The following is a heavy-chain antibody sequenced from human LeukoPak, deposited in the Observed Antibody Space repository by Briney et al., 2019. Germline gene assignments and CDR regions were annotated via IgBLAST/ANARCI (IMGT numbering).Heavy chain of an antibody. CDR1: GFTVSSNY. D-gene: IGHD6-13*01. CDR3: ARDRRIAAAGRYYYYMDV. CDR2: IYSGGST. Sequence: GGSLRLSCAASGFTVSSNYMSWVRQAPGKGLEWVSVIYSGGSTYYADSVKGRFTISRDNSKNTLYLQMNSLRAEDTAVYYCARDRRIAAAGRYYYYMDVWGKGTTVTVSS. V-gene: IGHV3-66*02. J-gene: IGHJ6*03.